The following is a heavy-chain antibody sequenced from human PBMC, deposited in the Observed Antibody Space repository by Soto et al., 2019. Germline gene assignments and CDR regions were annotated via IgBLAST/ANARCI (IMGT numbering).Heavy chain of an antibody. D-gene: IGHD4-17*01. CDR3: AHRPYGDYPIDY. Sequence: QITLKESGPTLLKPTQTLTLTCTFSGFSLNTSGVDVGWIRQPPGKALEWLALISWDDDKRYSPSLKSRLTITKDTSKNQVVRTMTNMDPVDTGTEYCAHRPYGDYPIDYWGQGTLVTVAA. V-gene: IGHV2-5*02. CDR1: GFSLNTSGVD. J-gene: IGHJ4*02. CDR2: ISWDDDK.